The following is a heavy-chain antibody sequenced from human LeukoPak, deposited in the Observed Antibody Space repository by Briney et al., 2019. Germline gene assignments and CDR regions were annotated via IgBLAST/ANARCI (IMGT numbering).Heavy chain of an antibody. CDR2: ISDYNGNT. D-gene: IGHD5-18*01. Sequence: ASVKVSCKASGYTFTSYGISWVRQAPGQGLEWMGWISDYNGNTNYVQKLQGRVTMTTDTSTSTAYMELRSLRSDDTAVYYCARDIPTAMVPHFFNYWGQGTLVTVSS. J-gene: IGHJ4*02. CDR3: ARDIPTAMVPHFFNY. V-gene: IGHV1-18*01. CDR1: GYTFTSYG.